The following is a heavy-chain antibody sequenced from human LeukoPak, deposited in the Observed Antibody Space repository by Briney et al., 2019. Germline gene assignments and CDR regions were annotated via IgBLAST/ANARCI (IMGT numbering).Heavy chain of an antibody. CDR1: GYTFTSYD. D-gene: IGHD6-13*01. J-gene: IGHJ5*02. Sequence: GASVKVSCKASGYTFTSYDNNWVRQATGQGLEWMGWMNPNSGNTGYAQKFQGRVTMTRNTSISTAYMELSSLRSEDTAVYYCARGRLAAAGTSPWGQGTLVTVSS. CDR2: MNPNSGNT. CDR3: ARGRLAAAGTSP. V-gene: IGHV1-8*01.